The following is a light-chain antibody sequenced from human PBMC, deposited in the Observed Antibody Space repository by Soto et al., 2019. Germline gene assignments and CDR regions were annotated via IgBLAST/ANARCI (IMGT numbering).Light chain of an antibody. J-gene: IGKJ4*01. CDR1: QGIALS. Sequence: DIQLTQSPSSLSASVGDSVTIICRATQGIALSLAWYQQKPGKVPTILIHGASFLQRGVPSRFSGGGSGTVFSLTISSLQPEDVATYYCQNYDNTPFTFGGGTKVEVK. CDR2: GAS. V-gene: IGKV1-27*01. CDR3: QNYDNTPFT.